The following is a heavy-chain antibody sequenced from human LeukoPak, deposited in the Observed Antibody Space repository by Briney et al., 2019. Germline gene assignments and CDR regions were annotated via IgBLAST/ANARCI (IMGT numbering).Heavy chain of an antibody. CDR3: ARAYGMDV. J-gene: IGHJ6*02. CDR2: IKSDGSST. CDR1: AXIFSSYW. V-gene: IGHV3-74*01. Sequence: GGSLRLSCAASAXIFSSYWLHWVRQAPGKGLVWVARIKSDGSSTSYADSVKGRFTISRGNAKNTLYLQMNSLRAEDTAVYYCARAYGMDVWGQGTTVTVSS.